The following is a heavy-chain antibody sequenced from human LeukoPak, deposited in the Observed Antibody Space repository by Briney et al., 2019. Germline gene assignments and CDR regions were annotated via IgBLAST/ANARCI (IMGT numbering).Heavy chain of an antibody. D-gene: IGHD3-3*01. CDR1: GYSISSGYS. V-gene: IGHV4-38-2*01. Sequence: SETLSLTCAVSGYSISSGYSWDWVRQAPGKGLEWIGNIYSSGSTYYNPSLKSGVTISVDTSKNHFSLSLNSVTAADTAVYYCARRKTLFWYFDYWGQGTLVTVSS. J-gene: IGHJ4*02. CDR3: ARRKTLFWYFDY. CDR2: IYSSGST.